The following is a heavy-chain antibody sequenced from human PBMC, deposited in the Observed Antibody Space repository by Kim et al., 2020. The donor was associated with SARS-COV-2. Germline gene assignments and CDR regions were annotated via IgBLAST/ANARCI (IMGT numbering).Heavy chain of an antibody. D-gene: IGHD3-3*01. Sequence: ASVKVSCKASGYTFTSYAMNWVRQAPGQGLEWMGWINTNTGNPTYAQGFTGRFVFSLDTSVSTAYLQISSLKAEDTAVYYCARECYDFWSGYYVGPPNWFDPWGQGTLVTVSS. CDR1: GYTFTSYA. CDR3: ARECYDFWSGYYVGPPNWFDP. CDR2: INTNTGNP. V-gene: IGHV7-4-1*02. J-gene: IGHJ5*02.